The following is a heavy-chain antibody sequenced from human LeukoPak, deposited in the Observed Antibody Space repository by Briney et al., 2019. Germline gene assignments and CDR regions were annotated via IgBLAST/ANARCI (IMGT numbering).Heavy chain of an antibody. CDR2: IYTSGST. J-gene: IGHJ4*02. CDR3: ARENSGSYREFDY. D-gene: IGHD1-26*01. V-gene: IGHV4-4*07. Sequence: SETLSLTCTVSGGSISSYYWSGIRQPAGKGLELIGRIYTSGSTNYNASLKSRVSMSVDTSKNQFSLKLSSVTAADTAVFYCARENSGSYREFDYWGQGTLVTVSS. CDR1: GGSISSYY.